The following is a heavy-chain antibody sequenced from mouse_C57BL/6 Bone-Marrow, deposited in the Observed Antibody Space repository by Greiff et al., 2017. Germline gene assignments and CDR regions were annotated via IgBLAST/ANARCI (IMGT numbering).Heavy chain of an antibody. CDR1: GFNIKDDY. D-gene: IGHD1-1*01. CDR2: IDPENGDT. CDR3: TTATGVPYWYFDV. J-gene: IGHJ1*03. V-gene: IGHV14-4*01. Sequence: EVQLQQSGAELVRPGASVKLSCTASGFNIKDDYMHWVKQRPEQGLEWIGWIDPENGDTEYASKFQGKATITADTSSNTAYLQLSSLTSEDTAVYYWTTATGVPYWYFDVWGTGTTVTVSS.